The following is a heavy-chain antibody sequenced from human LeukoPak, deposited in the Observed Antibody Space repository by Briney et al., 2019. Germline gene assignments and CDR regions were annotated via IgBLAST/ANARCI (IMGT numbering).Heavy chain of an antibody. CDR2: INRSGST. CDR3: ARGRPAQFCSGGSCYPRAAYYYYGMDV. J-gene: IGHJ6*02. CDR1: GGSFSGYY. D-gene: IGHD2-15*01. V-gene: IGHV4-34*01. Sequence: SETLSLTCAVYGGSFSGYYWSWIRQPPGKGLEWIGEINRSGSTNYNPSLKSRVTISVDTSKNQFSLKLSSVTAADTAVYYCARGRPAQFCSGGSCYPRAAYYYYGMDVWGQGTTVTVSS.